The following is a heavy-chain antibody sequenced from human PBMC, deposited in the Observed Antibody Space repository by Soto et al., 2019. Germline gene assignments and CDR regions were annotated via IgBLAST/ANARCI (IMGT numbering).Heavy chain of an antibody. V-gene: IGHV3-33*01. D-gene: IGHD6-19*01. CDR3: ARVAVAAPVPYFDY. CDR1: GFTFSSYG. CDR2: IWYDGSNK. Sequence: GPLRLSCAASGFTFSSYGMHWVRQAPGKGLEWVAVIWYDGSNKYYADSVKGRFTISRDNSKNTLYLQMNSLRAEDTAVYYCARVAVAAPVPYFDYWGQGTLVTVSS. J-gene: IGHJ4*02.